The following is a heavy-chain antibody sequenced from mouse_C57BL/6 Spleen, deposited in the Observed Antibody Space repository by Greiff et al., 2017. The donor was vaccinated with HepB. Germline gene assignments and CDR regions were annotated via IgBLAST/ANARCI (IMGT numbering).Heavy chain of an antibody. V-gene: IGHV1-76*01. CDR3: ARNYGSSYGGAMDY. D-gene: IGHD1-1*01. CDR1: GYTFTDYY. J-gene: IGHJ4*01. CDR2: IYPGSGNT. Sequence: VQVVESGAELVRPGASVKLSCKASGYTFTDYYINWVKQRPGQGLEWIARIYPGSGNTYYNEKFKGKATLTAEKSSSTAYMQLSSLTSEDSAVYFCARNYGSSYGGAMDYWGQGTSVTVSS.